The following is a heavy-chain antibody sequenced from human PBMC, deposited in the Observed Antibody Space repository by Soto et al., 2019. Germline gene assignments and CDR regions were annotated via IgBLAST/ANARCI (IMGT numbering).Heavy chain of an antibody. Sequence: SETLSLTCTVSGGSISSYYWSWIRQPAGKGLEWIGRIYTRGSTNYNPSLKSRVTMSVDTSKNQFSLKLSSVTAADTAVYYCAGGSLGYCSSTSCPGWFDPWGQGTLVTVSS. CDR2: IYTRGST. V-gene: IGHV4-4*07. CDR1: GGSISSYY. J-gene: IGHJ5*02. D-gene: IGHD2-2*01. CDR3: AGGSLGYCSSTSCPGWFDP.